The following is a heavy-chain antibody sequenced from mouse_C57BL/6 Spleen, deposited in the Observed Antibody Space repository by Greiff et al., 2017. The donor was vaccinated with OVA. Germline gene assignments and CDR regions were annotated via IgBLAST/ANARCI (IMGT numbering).Heavy chain of an antibody. V-gene: IGHV1-50*01. J-gene: IGHJ3*01. Sequence: QVQLQQPGAELVKPGASVKLSCKASGYTFTSYWMQWVKQRPGQGLEWIGEIDPSDSYTNYNQKFKGKATLTVDTSSSTAYMQLSSLTSEDSAVYYCARSSHADLWGQGTLVTVSA. CDR3: ARSSHADL. CDR1: GYTFTSYW. CDR2: IDPSDSYT.